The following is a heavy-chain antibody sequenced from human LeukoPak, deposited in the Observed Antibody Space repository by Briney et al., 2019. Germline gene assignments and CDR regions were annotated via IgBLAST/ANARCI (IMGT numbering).Heavy chain of an antibody. Sequence: GGSLRLSCAASGFPFSSYEMNWVRQAPGKGLEWVSYISSSGNSIYYADSVKGRFTVSRDNANKSLYLHMNRLRAEDTAVYYCARGTGLDYWGQGTLVTVSS. D-gene: IGHD1-14*01. CDR3: ARGTGLDY. V-gene: IGHV3-48*03. J-gene: IGHJ4*02. CDR1: GFPFSSYE. CDR2: ISSSGNSI.